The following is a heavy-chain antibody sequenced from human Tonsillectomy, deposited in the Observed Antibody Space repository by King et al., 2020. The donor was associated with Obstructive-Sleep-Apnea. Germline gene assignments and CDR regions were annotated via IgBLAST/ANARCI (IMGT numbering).Heavy chain of an antibody. D-gene: IGHD3-3*01. CDR1: GFTFSSYN. J-gene: IGHJ6*02. CDR2: ISSSSNYI. V-gene: IGHV3-21*01. Sequence: VQLVESGGGLVKPGGSLRLSCAASGFTFSSYNMNWVRQAPGKGLEWVSSISSSSNYIYYVDSVKGRFTISRDNAKNSLYLQMNSLRAEDTAVYYCAREFLEGNYYYYGMDVWGQGTTVTVSS. CDR3: AREFLEGNYYYYGMDV.